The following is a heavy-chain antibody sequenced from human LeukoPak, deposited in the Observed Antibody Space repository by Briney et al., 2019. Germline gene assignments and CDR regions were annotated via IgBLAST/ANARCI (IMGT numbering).Heavy chain of an antibody. CDR2: IGGSRSGSSRSII. CDR1: GFTFNSYS. Sequence: GGSLRLSCAASGFTFNSYSMNWFRQAPGKGLEWVSYIGGSRSGSSRSIIYYADSVKGRFTISRDYSDNTVYLQMNSLRVEDTAVYYCARGLGTNYGGYCTGGGCPVYWGQGTLVTVSS. D-gene: IGHD2-8*02. CDR3: ARGLGTNYGGYCTGGGCPVY. J-gene: IGHJ4*02. V-gene: IGHV3-48*01.